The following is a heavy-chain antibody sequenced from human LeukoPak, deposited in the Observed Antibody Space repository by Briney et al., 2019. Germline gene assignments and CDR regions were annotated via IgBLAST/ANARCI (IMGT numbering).Heavy chain of an antibody. CDR3: ARGSGWYPY. CDR1: GVSISRYY. J-gene: IGHJ4*02. CDR2: INYSGST. Sequence: IPSETLSLTCTVSGVSISRYYWSWLRQPPGKGVEWIGYINYSGSTNYNPSLKSRVTMSVDTSKNQFSLKLSSVTAADTAVYSCARGSGWYPYWGQGTLVTVSS. D-gene: IGHD6-19*01. V-gene: IGHV4-59*01.